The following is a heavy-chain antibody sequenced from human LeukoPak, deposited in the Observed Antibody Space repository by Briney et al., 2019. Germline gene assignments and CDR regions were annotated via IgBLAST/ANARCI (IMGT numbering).Heavy chain of an antibody. CDR2: VYFSGST. CDR1: GGSISSYY. Sequence: SETLSLTCTLSGGSISSYYWSWIRQPPGKGLEWIGYVYFSGSTNYNPSLKSRVTLSVDTSKNQFSLKLSSVTAADTAVYYCARYYFGSGTYTNYYFDYWGQGTLVTVSS. D-gene: IGHD3-10*01. CDR3: ARYYFGSGTYTNYYFDY. J-gene: IGHJ4*02. V-gene: IGHV4-59*01.